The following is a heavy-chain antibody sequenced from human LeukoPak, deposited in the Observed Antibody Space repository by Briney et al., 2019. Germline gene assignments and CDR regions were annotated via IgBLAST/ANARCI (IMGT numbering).Heavy chain of an antibody. CDR1: GFTFSSYS. J-gene: IGHJ4*02. CDR3: ARDYDFWSGYYIRGSFYFDY. V-gene: IGHV3-21*01. CDR2: ISSSSSYI. Sequence: PGGSLRLSCAASGFTFSSYSMNWVRQAPGKGLEWVSSISSSSSYIYYADPVKGRFTISRDNAKNSLYLQMNSLRAEDTAVYYCARDYDFWSGYYIRGSFYFDYWGQGTLVTVSS. D-gene: IGHD3-3*01.